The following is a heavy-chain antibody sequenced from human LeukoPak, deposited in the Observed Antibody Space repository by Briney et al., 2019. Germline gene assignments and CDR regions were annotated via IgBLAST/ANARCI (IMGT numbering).Heavy chain of an antibody. D-gene: IGHD3-16*01. CDR1: GFTFSSYG. J-gene: IGHJ4*02. CDR3: SKDFPWAFDY. Sequence: PGGSLRLSCAASGFTFSSYGMHWVRQAPGEGLEWVAFIRYDGSNKYYADSAKGRFTISRDNSKNTLYLQMNSLTAEATAVYTCSKDFPWAFDYRGQGTLVTVSS. CDR2: IRYDGSNK. V-gene: IGHV3-30*02.